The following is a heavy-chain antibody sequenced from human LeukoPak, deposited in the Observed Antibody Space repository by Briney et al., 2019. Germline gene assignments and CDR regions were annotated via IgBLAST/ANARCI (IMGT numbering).Heavy chain of an antibody. Sequence: ASVKVSCKASGYTFTGYYMHWGRQAPGQGLEWMGWINPNSGGTNYAQKFQGRVTMTRDTSTSTAYMELSRLRSDDTAVYYCASQGFSHNWFDPWGQGTLVTVSS. V-gene: IGHV1-2*02. CDR1: GYTFTGYY. CDR3: ASQGFSHNWFDP. CDR2: INPNSGGT. J-gene: IGHJ5*02.